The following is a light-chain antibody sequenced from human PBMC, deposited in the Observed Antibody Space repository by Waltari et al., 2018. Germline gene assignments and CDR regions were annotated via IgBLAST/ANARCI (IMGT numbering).Light chain of an antibody. Sequence: QSALTQPPSASVSPGQSVTIPCPGTPSDVRGYRYVSWCQQHPGKAPKLIIFDVSKRPSGVPDRFSGSKSGNTASLTVSGLQAEDEADYYCSSYAGSNNYVFGTGTKVTVL. CDR2: DVS. CDR3: SSYAGSNNYV. V-gene: IGLV2-8*01. J-gene: IGLJ1*01. CDR1: PSDVRGYRY.